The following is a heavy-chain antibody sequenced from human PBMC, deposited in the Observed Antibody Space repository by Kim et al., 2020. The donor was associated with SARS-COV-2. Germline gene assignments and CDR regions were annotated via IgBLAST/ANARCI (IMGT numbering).Heavy chain of an antibody. CDR3: AREGIVATIIDY. CDR1: GGTFSSYA. CDR2: IIPIFGTA. J-gene: IGHJ4*02. V-gene: IGHV1-69*13. Sequence: SVKVSCKASGGTFSSYAISWVRQAPGQGLEWMGGIIPIFGTANYAQKFQGRVTITADESTSTAYMELSSLRSEDTAVYYCAREGIVATIIDYWGQGTLVTVSS. D-gene: IGHD5-12*01.